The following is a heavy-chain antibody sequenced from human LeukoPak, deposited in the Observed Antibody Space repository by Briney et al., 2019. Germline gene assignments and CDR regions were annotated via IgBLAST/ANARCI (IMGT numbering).Heavy chain of an antibody. CDR1: GFTFSSYS. V-gene: IGHV3-21*01. CDR3: ATLADYDAFDI. J-gene: IGHJ3*02. Sequence: GGSLRLSCAASGFTFSSYSMNWVRLAPGKGLEWVSSISSSSSYIYYADSVKGRFTISRDNAKNSLYLQMNSLIAEDTAVYYCATLADYDAFDIWGQGTMVTVSS. CDR2: ISSSSSYI. D-gene: IGHD2-15*01.